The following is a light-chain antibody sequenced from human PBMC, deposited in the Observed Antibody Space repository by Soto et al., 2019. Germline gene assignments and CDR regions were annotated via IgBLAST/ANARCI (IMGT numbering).Light chain of an antibody. CDR3: SSYAGRDVYV. V-gene: IGLV2-8*01. J-gene: IGLJ1*01. CDR1: SSDIGTYDS. Sequence: QSALTQPPSASGSPGQSVTISCTGASSDIGTYDSVSWYQQQAGKAPKLIIYEVVKRPSGVPDRFSGSKSGNMASLTVSGLQAEDEDDYYCSSYAGRDVYVFGTGTKLTVL. CDR2: EVV.